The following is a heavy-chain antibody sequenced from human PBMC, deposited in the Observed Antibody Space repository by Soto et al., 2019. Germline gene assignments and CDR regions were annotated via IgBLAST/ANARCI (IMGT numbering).Heavy chain of an antibody. CDR1: GGSISSSPYY. J-gene: IGHJ6*02. V-gene: IGHV4-39*01. Sequence: KPSETLSLTCTVSGGSISSSPYYWGWIRQPPGKGLEWIGSINYSGSTSYNPSLKSRVTLSVDTSKNQFSLRLSSVTAADTAVYYCARGPMRCSSTSCYTPYYYYYGMDVWGQGTTVTVSS. D-gene: IGHD2-2*02. CDR3: ARGPMRCSSTSCYTPYYYYYGMDV. CDR2: INYSGST.